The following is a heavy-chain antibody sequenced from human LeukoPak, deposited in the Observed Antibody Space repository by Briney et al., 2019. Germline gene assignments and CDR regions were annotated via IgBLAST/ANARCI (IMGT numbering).Heavy chain of an antibody. D-gene: IGHD6-19*01. CDR1: GYSISSGYY. Sequence: ASETLSLTCTVSGYSISSGYYWGWIRQPPGKGLEWIGSIYHSGSAYYNPSLKSRVTISVDTSKNQFSLKLSSVTAADTAVYYCARLGSSGYYSFDYWGQGTLVTVSS. V-gene: IGHV4-38-2*02. CDR2: IYHSGSA. CDR3: ARLGSSGYYSFDY. J-gene: IGHJ4*02.